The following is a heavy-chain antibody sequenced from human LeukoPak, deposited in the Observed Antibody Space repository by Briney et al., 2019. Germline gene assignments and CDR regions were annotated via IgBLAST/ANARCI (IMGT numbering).Heavy chain of an antibody. V-gene: IGHV4-59*01. J-gene: IGHJ4*02. D-gene: IGHD6-13*01. Sequence: SETLSLTCTVSGGSISSYYLSWIRQPPGKGLEWIGYIYYSGSTNYNPSLKSRVTISVDTSKNQFSLKLSSVTAADTAVYYCARIGSSWENYFDYWGQGTLVTVSS. CDR2: IYYSGST. CDR3: ARIGSSWENYFDY. CDR1: GGSISSYY.